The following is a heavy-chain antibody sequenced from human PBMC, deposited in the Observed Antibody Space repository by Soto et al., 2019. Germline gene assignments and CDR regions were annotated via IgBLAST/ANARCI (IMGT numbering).Heavy chain of an antibody. Sequence: QLQLQESGPGLVKPSETLSLTCSVSDDSINSDKYYWGWIRQPPGMGLEWIGSIYYRGNAYYNPSLQTRVTISLHKSKSQFSLKLNSVTAADSAVYFCARLEGLATISDYFDFWGPGALVTVSS. D-gene: IGHD5-12*01. V-gene: IGHV4-39*01. J-gene: IGHJ4*02. CDR1: DDSINSDKYY. CDR2: IYYRGNA. CDR3: ARLEGLATISDYFDF.